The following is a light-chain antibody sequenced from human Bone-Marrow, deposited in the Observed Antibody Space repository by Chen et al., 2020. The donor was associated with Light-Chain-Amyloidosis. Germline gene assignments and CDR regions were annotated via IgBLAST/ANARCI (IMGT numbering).Light chain of an antibody. CDR2: GSS. Sequence: IVLTQSPGTLSLSPGEGANLSCQARQTISSNYLTWYQQKFGQAPRLLIYGSSSRSTGIPDRLTGSGSGTDFTLTINRLEPEDFAMYYCQQYGTSPLTFGGGTKVEIK. CDR3: QQYGTSPLT. V-gene: IGKV3-20*01. CDR1: QTISSNY. J-gene: IGKJ4*01.